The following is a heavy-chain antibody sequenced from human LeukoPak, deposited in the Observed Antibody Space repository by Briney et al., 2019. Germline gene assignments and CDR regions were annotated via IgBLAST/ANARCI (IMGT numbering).Heavy chain of an antibody. CDR1: GGSFSGYY. CDR2: INHSGST. J-gene: IGHJ3*02. D-gene: IGHD3-22*01. Sequence: SETLSLTCAVYGGSFSGYYWSWIRQPPGKGLEWIGEINHSGSTNYNPSLKSRVTISVDTSKNQFSLKLSSVTAADTAVYYCARGGRDYYDSSGYYYGAFDIWGQGTMVTVSS. CDR3: ARGGRDYYDSSGYYYGAFDI. V-gene: IGHV4-34*01.